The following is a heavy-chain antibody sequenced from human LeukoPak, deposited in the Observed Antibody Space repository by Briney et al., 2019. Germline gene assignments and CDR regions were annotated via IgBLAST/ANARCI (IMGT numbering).Heavy chain of an antibody. D-gene: IGHD6-19*01. J-gene: IGHJ6*03. CDR3: AKAPPIAVAGRLYYYYYMDV. CDR2: ISGSGANT. Sequence: GGSLRLSCAASGFTFSSYAMSWVRQAPGKGLEWVSSISGSGANTYYADSVKGRFTISRDNSKNTLYLQMNSLRAEDTAVYYCAKAPPIAVAGRLYYYYYMDVWGEGTTVTVSS. CDR1: GFTFSSYA. V-gene: IGHV3-23*01.